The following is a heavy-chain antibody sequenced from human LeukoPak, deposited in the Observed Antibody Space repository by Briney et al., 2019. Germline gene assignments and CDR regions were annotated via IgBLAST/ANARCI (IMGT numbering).Heavy chain of an antibody. Sequence: ASVKVSFKASGYTFTNYYMNWVRQAPGQGLEWMGIINPSGGSTSYAQKFQGRVTVTRDTSTSTVYMELSSLRSEDTAVYYCAGSSHQRNWFDPWGQGTLVIVSS. CDR2: INPSGGST. CDR1: GYTFTNYY. D-gene: IGHD1-26*01. CDR3: AGSSHQRNWFDP. V-gene: IGHV1-46*01. J-gene: IGHJ5*02.